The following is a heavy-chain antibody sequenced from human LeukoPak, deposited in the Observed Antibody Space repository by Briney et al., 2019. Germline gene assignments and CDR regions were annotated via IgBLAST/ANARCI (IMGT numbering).Heavy chain of an antibody. CDR3: ARGDCSSTSCYAEIYYYYYGMDV. J-gene: IGHJ6*02. CDR2: MNPNSGNT. V-gene: IGHV1-8*01. D-gene: IGHD2-2*01. CDR1: GYTFTSYD. Sequence: ASVKVSCKASGYTFTSYDINWVRQATGQGLEWMVWMNPNSGNTGYAQKFQCRVTMTRNTSISTAYMELSSLRSEDTAVYYCARGDCSSTSCYAEIYYYYYGMDVWGQGTTVTVSS.